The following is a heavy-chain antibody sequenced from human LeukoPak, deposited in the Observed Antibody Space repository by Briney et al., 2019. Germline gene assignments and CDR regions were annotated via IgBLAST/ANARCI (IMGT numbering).Heavy chain of an antibody. CDR1: GGSISSGDYS. Sequence: SETLSLTCTVSGGSISSGDYSWSWIRQPPGKGLEWIGYIYYSGSTYYNPSLKSRVTISVDTSKNQFSLKLSSVTAADTAVYYCARDRVYYGSGAPQRYNWFDPWGQGTLVTVSS. D-gene: IGHD3-10*01. V-gene: IGHV4-30-4*01. CDR2: IYYSGST. CDR3: ARDRVYYGSGAPQRYNWFDP. J-gene: IGHJ5*02.